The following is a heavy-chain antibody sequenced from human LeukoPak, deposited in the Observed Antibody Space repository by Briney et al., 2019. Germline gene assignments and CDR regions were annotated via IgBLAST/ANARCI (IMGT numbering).Heavy chain of an antibody. V-gene: IGHV1-2*02. CDR2: INPNSGGT. CDR1: GYTFTGYY. CDR3: ARDLLAGATLDY. J-gene: IGHJ4*02. Sequence: ASVKDSCKASGYTFTGYYMHWVRQAPGQGLEWMGWINPNSGGTNYAQKFQGRVTMTRDTSISTAYMELSRLRSDDTAVYYCARDLLAGATLDYWGQGTLVTVSS. D-gene: IGHD1-26*01.